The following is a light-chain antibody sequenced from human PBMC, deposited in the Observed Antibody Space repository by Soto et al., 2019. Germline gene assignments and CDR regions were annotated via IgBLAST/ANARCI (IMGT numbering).Light chain of an antibody. V-gene: IGKV3-15*01. Sequence: EIVMTQSPATLSVSPGERATLSCRASQSVSSNLAWYQQKPGHAPRLLIYGASTRATGIPARFSGSGSGTEFTLTISSLQSEDFALYHCQQYHDWPPWTFGQGTKVEIK. CDR2: GAS. J-gene: IGKJ1*01. CDR3: QQYHDWPPWT. CDR1: QSVSSN.